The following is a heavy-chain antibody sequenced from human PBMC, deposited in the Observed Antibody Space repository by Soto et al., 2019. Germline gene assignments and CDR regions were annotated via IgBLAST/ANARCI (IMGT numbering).Heavy chain of an antibody. Sequence: SETLSLTCAVYGGSFSGYYWSWIRQPPGKGLEWIGEINHSGSTNYNPSLKSRVTISIDTSKNQFSLKLSSVTAADTAVYYCARGRNMPWAFDIWGQGTMVTVSS. J-gene: IGHJ3*02. V-gene: IGHV4-34*01. CDR2: INHSGST. D-gene: IGHD2-2*01. CDR3: ARGRNMPWAFDI. CDR1: GGSFSGYY.